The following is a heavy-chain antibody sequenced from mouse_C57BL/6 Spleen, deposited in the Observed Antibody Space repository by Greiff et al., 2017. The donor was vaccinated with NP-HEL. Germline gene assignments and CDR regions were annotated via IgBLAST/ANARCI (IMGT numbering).Heavy chain of an antibody. CDR2: IDPENGDT. J-gene: IGHJ3*01. CDR1: GFNIKDDY. Sequence: DVQLQESGAELVRPGASVKLSCTASGFNIKDDYMHWVKQRPEQGLEWIGWIDPENGDTEYASKFQGKATITADTSSNTAYLQLSSLTSEDTAVYYCTTRDGYPSFAYWGQGTLVTVSA. CDR3: TTRDGYPSFAY. D-gene: IGHD2-3*01. V-gene: IGHV14-4*01.